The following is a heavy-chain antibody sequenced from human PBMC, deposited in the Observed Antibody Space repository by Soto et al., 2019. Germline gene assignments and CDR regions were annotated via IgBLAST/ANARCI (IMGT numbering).Heavy chain of an antibody. J-gene: IGHJ6*02. Sequence: ASVKVSCKASGYTFTSYGISWVRQAPGQGLEWMGWISAYNGNTNYAQKLQGRFTMTKDTSTSTAYMELRSLRSDDTAVYYCARGSNCSGGSCYSPRGHYNYYGMDVSGQGTTV. CDR3: ARGSNCSGGSCYSPRGHYNYYGMDV. CDR1: GYTFTSYG. CDR2: ISAYNGNT. V-gene: IGHV1-18*01. D-gene: IGHD2-15*01.